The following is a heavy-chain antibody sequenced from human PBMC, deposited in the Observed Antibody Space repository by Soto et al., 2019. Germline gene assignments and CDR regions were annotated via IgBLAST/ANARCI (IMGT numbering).Heavy chain of an antibody. J-gene: IGHJ6*02. CDR3: ARVTDGSGSFGYYYYGMDV. D-gene: IGHD3-10*01. CDR2: IYYSGST. Sequence: QVQLQESGPGLVKPSQTLSLTCTVSGGSISSGGYYWSWIRQHPGKGLEWIGYIYYSGSTHYNPSLKSRVTISVDTSKNQFSLKLSSVTAADTAVYYCARVTDGSGSFGYYYYGMDVWGQGTTVTVSS. V-gene: IGHV4-31*03. CDR1: GGSISSGGYY.